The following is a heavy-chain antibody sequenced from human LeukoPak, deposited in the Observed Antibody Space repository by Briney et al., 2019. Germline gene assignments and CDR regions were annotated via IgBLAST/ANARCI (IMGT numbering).Heavy chain of an antibody. Sequence: GGSLRLSCAASGFTFSNYWMSWVRQVPGKGPEWVANIRQDGSEIYYVDSVKGRSTISRDNAKNSLYLQMNSLRVEDTAMYYCARDKVSGPTLLDYWGQGTLVTVSS. CDR3: ARDKVSGPTLLDY. J-gene: IGHJ4*02. CDR2: IRQDGSEI. D-gene: IGHD5/OR15-5a*01. V-gene: IGHV3-7*01. CDR1: GFTFSNYW.